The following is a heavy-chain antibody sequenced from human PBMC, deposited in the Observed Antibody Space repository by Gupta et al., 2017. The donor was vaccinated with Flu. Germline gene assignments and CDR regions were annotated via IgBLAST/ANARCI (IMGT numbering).Heavy chain of an antibody. CDR2: IYWDDDK. J-gene: IGHJ5*02. CDR1: GVG. V-gene: IGHV2-5*02. CDR3: AHLAVDEPMKFSWFDP. D-gene: IGHD3-22*01. Sequence: GVGVGWIRQPPGEALEWLALIYWDDDKRYNPSLKSRLTITQDTSKDQVVLSLTDMQPVDTGTYFCAHLAVDEPMKFSWFDPWGQGTLVTVS.